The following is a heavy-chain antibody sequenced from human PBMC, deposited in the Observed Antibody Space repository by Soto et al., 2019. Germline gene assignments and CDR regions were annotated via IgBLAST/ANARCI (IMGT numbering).Heavy chain of an antibody. Sequence: LGESLKISCKGSGYSFTSYWISWVRQMPGKGLEWMGRIDPSDSYTNYSPSFQGHVTISADKSISTAYLQWSSLKASDTAMYYCARTTGVGYCSGGSCNTYYYYGMDVWGQGTTVTVSS. D-gene: IGHD2-15*01. CDR3: ARTTGVGYCSGGSCNTYYYYGMDV. CDR1: GYSFTSYW. V-gene: IGHV5-10-1*01. J-gene: IGHJ6*02. CDR2: IDPSDSYT.